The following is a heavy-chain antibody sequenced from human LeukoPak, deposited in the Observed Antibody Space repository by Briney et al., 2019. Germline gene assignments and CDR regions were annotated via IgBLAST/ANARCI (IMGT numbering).Heavy chain of an antibody. CDR2: IFHTGTT. Sequence: SETLSLTCAVSGGSISSSNWWSWVRQPPGKGLEWIGRIFHTGTTDYKTSLKGRVTISVDKSKNQFSLKLTSVTAADTAVYYCARGRFHYYDSSGYYRPREYYYYYYYMDVWGKGTTVTISS. CDR3: ARGRFHYYDSSGYYRPREYYYYYYYMDV. J-gene: IGHJ6*03. CDR1: GGSISSSNW. D-gene: IGHD3-22*01. V-gene: IGHV4-4*02.